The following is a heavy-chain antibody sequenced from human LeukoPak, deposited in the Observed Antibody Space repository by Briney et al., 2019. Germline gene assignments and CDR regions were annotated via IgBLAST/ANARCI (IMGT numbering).Heavy chain of an antibody. V-gene: IGHV1-8*01. J-gene: IGHJ3*02. CDR1: GYTFTGYD. CDR2: MNPNSGNT. D-gene: IGHD3-3*01. CDR3: ASPISADAFDI. Sequence: ASVKVSCKASGYTFTGYDINWVRQATGQGLEWMGWMNPNSGNTGYAQKFQGRVTITRNTSISTAYMELSSLRSEDTAVYYCASPISADAFDIWGQGTMVTVSS.